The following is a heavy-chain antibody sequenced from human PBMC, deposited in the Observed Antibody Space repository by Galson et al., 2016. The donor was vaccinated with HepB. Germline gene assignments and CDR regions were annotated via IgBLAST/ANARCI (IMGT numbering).Heavy chain of an antibody. J-gene: IGHJ3*02. CDR3: ARERFCSSATCYVGDAFHI. Sequence: SLRLSCAASGFTFKNYWMTWVRQAPGRGLEWVANIKEDGSDKHYVDSVRGRFTISRDNAKNSVYLQLNSLRADDTAVYYCARERFCSSATCYVGDAFHIGGQGTMVTVSS. D-gene: IGHD2-2*01. CDR1: GFTFKNYW. CDR2: IKEDGSDK. V-gene: IGHV3-7*01.